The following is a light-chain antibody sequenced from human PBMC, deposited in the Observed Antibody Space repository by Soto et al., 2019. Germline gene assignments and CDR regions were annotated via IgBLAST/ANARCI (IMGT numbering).Light chain of an antibody. CDR1: SSDVGGYNY. Sequence: QSALTQPASVSGSPGQSITISCTGTSSDVGGYNYVSWYQQHPGRAPKLLIYDVSTRPTGVSNRFSGSKSGNTASLTISGLQAEDEADYYCSSYTSSSTPLDVFGTGTKVTVL. CDR3: SSYTSSSTPLDV. CDR2: DVS. V-gene: IGLV2-14*03. J-gene: IGLJ1*01.